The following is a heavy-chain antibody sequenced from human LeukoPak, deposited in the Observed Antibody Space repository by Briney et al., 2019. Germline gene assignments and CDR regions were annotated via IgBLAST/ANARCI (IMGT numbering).Heavy chain of an antibody. J-gene: IGHJ4*02. V-gene: IGHV3-53*01. CDR1: GFTVSSNY. CDR3: ARGSYYYGSGSYPIDY. Sequence: PGGSLRLSCAASGFTVSSNYMSWVRQAPGKGLEWVSVIYSGGSTYYADSVKGRFTISRDNSKNTLYLQMNSLRAEDTAVYYCARGSYYYGSGSYPIDYWGQGTLVTVSS. CDR2: IYSGGST. D-gene: IGHD3-10*01.